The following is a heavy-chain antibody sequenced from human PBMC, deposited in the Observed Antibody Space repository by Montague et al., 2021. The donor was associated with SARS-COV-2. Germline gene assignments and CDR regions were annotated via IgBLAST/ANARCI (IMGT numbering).Heavy chain of an antibody. CDR3: ARKGSGRSDLAY. J-gene: IGHJ4*02. V-gene: IGHV4-4*02. D-gene: IGHD1-26*01. CDR1: GDSISTDNW. Sequence: SETLSLTCVVSGDSISTDNWWTCGRLPPGKGLVGFVEIYHTSSTTYKPPLKSRGNTLADNTWNQLSLRLPSVTAAATAIYYCARKGSGRSDLAYWGQGTLVTVSS. CDR2: IYHTSST.